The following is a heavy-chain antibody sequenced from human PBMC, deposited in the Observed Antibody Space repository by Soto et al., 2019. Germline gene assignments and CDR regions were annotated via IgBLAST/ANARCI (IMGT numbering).Heavy chain of an antibody. CDR3: ARLVCSSTNCYGKYYYDY. V-gene: IGHV3-33*01. CDR1: GITFGIYG. CDR2: IWFDGSTQ. Sequence: GGSLRLSCAASGITFGIYGMHWVRQAPGKGLEWLAVIWFDGSTQYYADSVKGRFTISRDNAKNSLYLQMNSLRVEDTAVYYCARLVCSSTNCYGKYYYDYWGQGTLVTVSS. J-gene: IGHJ4*02. D-gene: IGHD2-2*01.